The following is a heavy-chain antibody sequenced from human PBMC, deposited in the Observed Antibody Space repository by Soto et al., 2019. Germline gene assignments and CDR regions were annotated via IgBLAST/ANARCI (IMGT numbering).Heavy chain of an antibody. J-gene: IGHJ5*02. D-gene: IGHD3-3*01. CDR3: ARNHDFPNWFDP. Sequence: LTCTVSGGSISSGGYYWSWIRQHPGKGLEWIGYIYYSGSTYYNPSLKSRVTISVDTSKNQFSLKLSSVTAADTAVYYCARNHDFPNWFDPWGQGTLVTVSS. CDR2: IYYSGST. CDR1: GGSISSGGYY. V-gene: IGHV4-31*03.